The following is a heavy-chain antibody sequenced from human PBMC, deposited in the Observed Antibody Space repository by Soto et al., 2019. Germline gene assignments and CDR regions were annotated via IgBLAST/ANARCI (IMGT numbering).Heavy chain of an antibody. Sequence: QVQLVQSGAEVKRPVASVKVSCKAFGYTFITYGITWVRQAPGQGLEWMGWINVYNGNTDYEQKVQGRVTMTTDTSTKKAYMELRSLISDDTAVYFCARAIAVGYGHTTLDYWGQGTLVTVSS. CDR3: ARAIAVGYGHTTLDY. V-gene: IGHV1-18*01. CDR1: GYTFITYG. D-gene: IGHD5-18*01. J-gene: IGHJ4*02. CDR2: INVYNGNT.